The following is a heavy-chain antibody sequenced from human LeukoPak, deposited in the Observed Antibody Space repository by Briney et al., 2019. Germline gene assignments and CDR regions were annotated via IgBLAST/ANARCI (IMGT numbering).Heavy chain of an antibody. CDR3: AKDPRPYYYDSSGPFFEY. D-gene: IGHD3-22*01. J-gene: IGHJ4*02. CDR1: GFTFDDYA. V-gene: IGHV3-9*01. CDR2: IIWNSGSI. Sequence: PEGSLRLSCAASGFTFDDYAMHWVRQAPGKGLEWVSGIIWNSGSIGYSDSVKGRFTISRDNAKNSLYLQMNSLRAEDTALYYCAKDPRPYYYDSSGPFFEYWGQGTLVTVSS.